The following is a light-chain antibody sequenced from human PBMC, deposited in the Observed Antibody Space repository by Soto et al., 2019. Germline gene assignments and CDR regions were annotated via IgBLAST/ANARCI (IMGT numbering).Light chain of an antibody. CDR3: QQYDNWPSVT. Sequence: IVMTQSPATLSVSPGERATLSCRASQSVGRSLAWYQKKPGQAPRLLMYGTSARATGIPATFSGSGSGTEFTLTISSLQSEDFAIYYCQQYDNWPSVTFGGGTKVEIK. J-gene: IGKJ4*01. V-gene: IGKV3D-15*01. CDR1: QSVGRS. CDR2: GTS.